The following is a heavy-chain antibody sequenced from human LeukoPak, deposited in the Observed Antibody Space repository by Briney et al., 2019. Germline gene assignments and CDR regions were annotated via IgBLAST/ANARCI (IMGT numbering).Heavy chain of an antibody. CDR3: ARAVRYYYGSGSYPQYFDY. D-gene: IGHD3-10*01. Sequence: PGGSLRLSCAASGFSFSSSWMNWVRQAPGKGLEWVANIKQDGSEKYYVDSVKGRFTISRDNAKNSLYLQMNSLRAEDTAVYYCARAVRYYYGSGSYPQYFDYWGQGTLVTVSS. CDR2: IKQDGSEK. CDR1: GFSFSSSW. V-gene: IGHV3-7*04. J-gene: IGHJ4*02.